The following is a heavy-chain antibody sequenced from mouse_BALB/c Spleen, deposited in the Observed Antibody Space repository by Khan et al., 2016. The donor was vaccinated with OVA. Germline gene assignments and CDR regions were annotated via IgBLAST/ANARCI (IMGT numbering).Heavy chain of an antibody. CDR3: VRHSYYYGSSNRGDYFDY. D-gene: IGHD1-1*01. CDR1: GFTFNTYA. V-gene: IGHV10-1*01. Sequence: EVQLVESGGGLVQPTGSLKLSCATSGFTFNTYAMNWVRQAPGRGLEWIARIRNKSNNYATHYADSVKDRFTISRDDSQSIIYLQMNTLKTEDTAIYYCVRHSYYYGSSNRGDYFDYGGQGTTLTVSS. J-gene: IGHJ2*01. CDR2: IRNKSNNYAT.